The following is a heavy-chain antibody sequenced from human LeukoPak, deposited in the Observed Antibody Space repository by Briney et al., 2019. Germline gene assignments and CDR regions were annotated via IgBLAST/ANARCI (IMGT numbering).Heavy chain of an antibody. Sequence: GGALRLSCADSGCTFRETWLYLLRQAPGTGLVGASRICGDGSDTGYAESVKPRFTSSRDSGKNTVYLQLNSLRAEHTAVCCGARDCFHAIDYWGQGTLVTVSS. D-gene: IGHD2-21*01. J-gene: IGHJ4*02. CDR2: ICGDGSDT. CDR1: GCTFRETW. CDR3: ARDCFHAIDY. V-gene: IGHV3-74*01.